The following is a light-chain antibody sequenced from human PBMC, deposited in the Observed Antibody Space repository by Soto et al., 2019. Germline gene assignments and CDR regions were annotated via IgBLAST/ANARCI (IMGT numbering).Light chain of an antibody. CDR2: DVN. CDR3: FSYAGSKTWV. Sequence: QSALTQPRSVSGSPGQSVTISCTGTVSDVGGYDFVSWYQQYPGKAPKFMIFDVNKRPSGVPLRFSGSKSGNTASLTISGLQTEDEADYYCFSYAGSKTWVFGEGTQLTVL. CDR1: VSDVGGYDF. V-gene: IGLV2-11*01. J-gene: IGLJ3*02.